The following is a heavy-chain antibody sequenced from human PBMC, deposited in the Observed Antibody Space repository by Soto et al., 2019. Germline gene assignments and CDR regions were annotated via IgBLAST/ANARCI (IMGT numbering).Heavy chain of an antibody. CDR3: EREPRGDQLKYYYYGMDV. J-gene: IGHJ6*02. CDR1: GGSISSGGYY. V-gene: IGHV4-31*03. Sequence: PSETLSLTCTVSGGSISSGGYYWSWIRQHPGKGLEWIGYIYYSGSTYYNPSLKSRVTISVDTSKNQFSLKLSSVTAADTAVYYCEREPRGDQLKYYYYGMDVWGHGTTVTVSS. D-gene: IGHD2-21*02. CDR2: IYYSGST.